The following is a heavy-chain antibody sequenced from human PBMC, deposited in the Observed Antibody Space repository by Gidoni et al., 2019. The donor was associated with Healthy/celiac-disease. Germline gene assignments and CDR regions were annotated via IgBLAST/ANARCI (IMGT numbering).Heavy chain of an antibody. CDR3: ARVGGIAVAGYHWYFDL. D-gene: IGHD6-19*01. CDR2: IIPIFGTA. CDR1: GGTFSIYA. J-gene: IGHJ2*01. Sequence: QVQLVQSGAEVKKPGSSVKVSCKASGGTFSIYAISWVRQAPGQGREWMGGIIPIFGTANYAQKFQGRVTITADESTSTAYMELSSLRSEDTAVYYCARVGGIAVAGYHWYFDLWGRGTLVTVSS. V-gene: IGHV1-69*01.